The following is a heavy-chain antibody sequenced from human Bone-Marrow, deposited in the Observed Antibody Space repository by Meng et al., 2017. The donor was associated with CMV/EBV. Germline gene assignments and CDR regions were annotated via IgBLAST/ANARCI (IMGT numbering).Heavy chain of an antibody. J-gene: IGHJ4*02. CDR1: GASGSSGGSY. Sequence: SGASGSSGGSYWSWHRQPPGKGLEWIWDIYYSGSTNYDPSLKRRVTISVDASKNQVSLELSSVTATDTGVYYCARESGYDCPYFDYWGQGTLVTVSS. V-gene: IGHV4-61*08. CDR3: ARESGYDCPYFDY. CDR2: IYYSGST. D-gene: IGHD5-12*01.